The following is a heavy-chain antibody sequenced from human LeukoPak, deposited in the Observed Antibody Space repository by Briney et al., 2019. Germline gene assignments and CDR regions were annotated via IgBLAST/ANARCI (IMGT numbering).Heavy chain of an antibody. D-gene: IGHD5-18*01. V-gene: IGHV1-18*01. CDR2: ISAYNGNT. J-gene: IGHJ3*02. CDR1: GYTFTSYG. CDR3: ARLRWIQLWPYAFDI. Sequence: ASVKVSCKASGYTFTSYGISWVRQAPGQGLEWMGWISAYNGNTNYAQKLQGRVTMTTDTSTSTAYMELRSLRSDDTAVYYCARLRWIQLWPYAFDIWGQGTMVTVSS.